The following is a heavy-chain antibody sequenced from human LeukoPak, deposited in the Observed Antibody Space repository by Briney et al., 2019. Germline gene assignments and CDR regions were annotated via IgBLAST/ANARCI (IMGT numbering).Heavy chain of an antibody. V-gene: IGHV4-30-4*08. D-gene: IGHD2-15*01. CDR2: IYHSGGT. Sequence: PSETLSLTCTVSGGSVSSGDYYWSWIRQPPGKGLEWIGYIYHSGGTYYNPPLKSRVTISVDTSKNQFSLKLTSVTAADTAEYYCARVTCSGGSCYSFDYWGQGTLVTVSS. J-gene: IGHJ4*02. CDR3: ARVTCSGGSCYSFDY. CDR1: GGSVSSGDYY.